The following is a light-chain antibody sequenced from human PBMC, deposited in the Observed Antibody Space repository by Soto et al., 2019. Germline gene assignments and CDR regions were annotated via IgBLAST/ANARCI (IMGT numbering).Light chain of an antibody. CDR1: QTVSITY. V-gene: IGKV3-20*01. CDR2: GAS. Sequence: VLTQSPGTLSLSPGESATLPCRASQTVSITYLTWYQQKPGQAPRLLIFGASKRATGIPDRFSGSGSGTDFSLTIRRLEPEDFALYYCQQYVGSPITFGQGTRL. CDR3: QQYVGSPIT. J-gene: IGKJ5*01.